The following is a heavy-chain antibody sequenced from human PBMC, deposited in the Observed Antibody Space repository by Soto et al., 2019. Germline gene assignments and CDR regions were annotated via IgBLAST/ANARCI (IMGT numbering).Heavy chain of an antibody. CDR2: IIPILGIA. CDR1: GGTFSSYT. CDR3: ARMAHDYGDSTGDY. J-gene: IGHJ4*02. V-gene: IGHV1-69*02. D-gene: IGHD4-17*01. Sequence: GASVKVSCKASGGTFSSYTISWVRQAPGQGLEWMGRIIPILGIANYAQKFQGRVTITADKSTSTAYMELSSLRSEDTAVYYCARMAHDYGDSTGDYWGQGTLVTVSS.